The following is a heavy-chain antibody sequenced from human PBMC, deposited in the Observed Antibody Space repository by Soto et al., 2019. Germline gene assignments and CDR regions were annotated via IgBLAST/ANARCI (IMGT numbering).Heavy chain of an antibody. CDR3: ARVPSIAGAGTLDP. V-gene: IGHV1-69*02. CDR1: GGTFSSYT. J-gene: IGHJ5*02. Sequence: SVKVYCKSSGGTFSSYTISWVRQAPGQGLEWMGRIIPILGIANYAQKFQGRVTITADKSTSTAYMELSSLRSEDTAVYYCARVPSIAGAGTLDPWGQGTLVTVSS. D-gene: IGHD6-13*01. CDR2: IIPILGIA.